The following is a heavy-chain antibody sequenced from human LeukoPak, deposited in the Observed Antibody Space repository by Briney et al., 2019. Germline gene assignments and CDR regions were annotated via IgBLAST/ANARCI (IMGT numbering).Heavy chain of an antibody. D-gene: IGHD3-22*01. CDR3: ARDDLLHRNWFDP. CDR2: ISSSGSTI. CDR1: GFTFSSYE. J-gene: IGHJ5*02. Sequence: GGSLRLSCAASGFTFSSYEMNWVRQAPGKGLEWASYISSSGSTIYYADSVKGRFTIYRDNSKNSLYLQMNSLRVEDTAFYYCARDDLLHRNWFDPWGQGTLVTVSS. V-gene: IGHV3-48*03.